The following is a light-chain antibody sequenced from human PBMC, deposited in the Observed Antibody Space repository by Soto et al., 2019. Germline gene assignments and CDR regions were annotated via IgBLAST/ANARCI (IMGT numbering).Light chain of an antibody. CDR2: DVT. CDR3: NSYSGGNTLYV. Sequence: SVLRQPASVAGSPGPPITFHCNGTSNDIGGYNFVSWFQQHPGKAPKLLICDVTRRPSGVSDRFSGSKSGNTASLTISGLQAEVEADYSGNSYSGGNTLYVFGSGTKVTVL. J-gene: IGLJ1*01. V-gene: IGLV2-14*01. CDR1: SNDIGGYNF.